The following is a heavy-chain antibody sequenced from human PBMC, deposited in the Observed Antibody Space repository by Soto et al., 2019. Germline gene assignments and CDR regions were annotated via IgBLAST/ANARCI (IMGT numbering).Heavy chain of an antibody. D-gene: IGHD6-13*01. CDR2: ISSDGSKN. J-gene: IGHJ6*02. Sequence: VKLVESGGGVVQPGRSLRLSCAASGFTFTTYGIHWVRQAPGKGLEWVAVISSDGSKNYFADSVRGRFTISRDNSKNTVYLQINNVRAEDTAVYYCAKERMGYYYGLDVWGQGTTVVVSS. V-gene: IGHV3-30*18. CDR3: AKERMGYYYGLDV. CDR1: GFTFTTYG.